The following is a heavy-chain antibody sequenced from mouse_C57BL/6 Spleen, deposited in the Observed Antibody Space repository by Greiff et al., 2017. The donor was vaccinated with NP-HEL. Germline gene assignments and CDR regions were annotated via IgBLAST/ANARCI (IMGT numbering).Heavy chain of an antibody. CDR1: GYSFTDYN. CDR2: INPNYGTT. J-gene: IGHJ4*01. Sequence: VQLQQSGPELVKPGASVKISCKASGYSFTDYNMNWVQQSNGKSLEWIGVINPNYGTTSYNQKFKGKATLTVDQSSSTAYMQLNSLTSEDSAVYYCARGTAQATLYAMDYWGQGTSVTVSS. CDR3: ARGTAQATLYAMDY. D-gene: IGHD3-2*02. V-gene: IGHV1-39*01.